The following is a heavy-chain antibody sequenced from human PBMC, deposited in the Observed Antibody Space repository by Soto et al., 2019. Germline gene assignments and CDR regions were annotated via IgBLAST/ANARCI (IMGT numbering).Heavy chain of an antibody. CDR2: ISGSGVST. CDR1: GFTFSSCA. D-gene: IGHD6-13*01. J-gene: IGHJ4*02. V-gene: IGHV3-23*01. CDR3: ARDNRPAAGSAAGGY. Sequence: EVQLLESGGGLVQPGGSLRLSCEASGFTFSSCAMGWVRQAPGKGLEWVSTISGSGVSTYYADSVKGRFTISRDNSKNTLYLQMNSLRAGDTAVYYCARDNRPAAGSAAGGYWGQGTLVTVSS.